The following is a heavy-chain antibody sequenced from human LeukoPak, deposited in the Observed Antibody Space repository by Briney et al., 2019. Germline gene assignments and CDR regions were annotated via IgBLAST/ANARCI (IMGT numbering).Heavy chain of an antibody. CDR1: GGSFSGYY. CDR3: ARRLGYYDFWSGSNWFDP. Sequence: PSETLSLTCAVYGGSFSGYYWSWIGQPPGKGLEWIGEINHSGSTNYNPSLKSRVTISVDTSKNQFSLKLSSVTAADTAVYYCARRLGYYDFWSGSNWFDPWGQGTLVTVSS. J-gene: IGHJ5*02. D-gene: IGHD3-3*01. CDR2: INHSGST. V-gene: IGHV4-34*01.